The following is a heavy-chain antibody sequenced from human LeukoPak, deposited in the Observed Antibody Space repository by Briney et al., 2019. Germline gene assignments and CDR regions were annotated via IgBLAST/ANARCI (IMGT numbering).Heavy chain of an antibody. J-gene: IGHJ5*02. D-gene: IGHD6-6*01. Sequence: GGSLRLSCAASGFIFGSYAMSWVRQGPEKGLEWVSTIIPSGSATYYADSVKGRFTTSRDNSKRTLYLQMNSLTDEDNALYHCARDKSASSPREWFDPWGQGTVVTVSS. CDR2: IIPSGSAT. CDR3: ARDKSASSPREWFDP. V-gene: IGHV3-23*01. CDR1: GFIFGSYA.